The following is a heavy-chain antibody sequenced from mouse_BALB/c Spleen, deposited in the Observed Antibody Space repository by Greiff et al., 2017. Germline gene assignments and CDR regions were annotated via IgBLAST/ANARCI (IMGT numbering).Heavy chain of an antibody. CDR1: GFSLTSYG. J-gene: IGHJ4*01. D-gene: IGHD2-3*01. V-gene: IGHV2-2*02. CDR2: IWSGGST. CDR3: ARRYDGYFYYYAMDY. Sequence: VQLQESGPGLVQPSQSLSITCTVSGFSLTSYGVHWVRQSPGKGLEWLGVIWSGGSTDYNAAFISRLSISKDNSKSQVFFKMNSLQANDTAIYYCARRYDGYFYYYAMDYWGQGTSVTVSS.